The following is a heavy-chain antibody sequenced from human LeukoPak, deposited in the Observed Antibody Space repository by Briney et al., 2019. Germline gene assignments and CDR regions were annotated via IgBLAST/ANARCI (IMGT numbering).Heavy chain of an antibody. V-gene: IGHV4-59*01. Sequence: PSETLSLTCTVSGGSISSYYWSWIRQPPGKGLEWIGYIYNSGSTDHNPSLKSRVTISVDTSKNQFSLNLSSMTAADTAMYYCARVPPGGYHYGMDVWGQGTTVTVSS. J-gene: IGHJ6*02. D-gene: IGHD3-10*01. CDR3: ARVPPGGYHYGMDV. CDR2: IYNSGST. CDR1: GGSISSYY.